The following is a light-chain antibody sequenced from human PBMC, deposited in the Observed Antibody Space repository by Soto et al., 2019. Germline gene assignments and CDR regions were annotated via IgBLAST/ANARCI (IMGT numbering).Light chain of an antibody. J-gene: IGKJ2*01. CDR1: QSISTE. V-gene: IGKV3-15*01. CDR2: SAS. Sequence: EIVMTQSPATLSVSPGERATLSCRASQSISTELAWYQQKPGQPPRLLIYSASTRATGVPARFTGSGSGSEFTLTISGLQSEDFAVYDCHQGNNWPLTFGQGTRLEL. CDR3: HQGNNWPLT.